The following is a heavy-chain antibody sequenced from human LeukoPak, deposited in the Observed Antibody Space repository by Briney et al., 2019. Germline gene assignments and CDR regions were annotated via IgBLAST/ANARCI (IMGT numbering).Heavy chain of an antibody. J-gene: IGHJ6*03. Sequence: PSETLSLTCAVYGGSFSGFYWSWIRQPPGKGLEWIGEVNHSGRTNCNPSLKSRVTISVDTSKNQFSLKLSSVTAADTAVYYCARSSSSSWYRNRYYYYMDVWGKGTTVTISS. V-gene: IGHV4-34*01. CDR2: VNHSGRT. D-gene: IGHD6-13*01. CDR1: GGSFSGFY. CDR3: ARSSSSSWYRNRYYYYMDV.